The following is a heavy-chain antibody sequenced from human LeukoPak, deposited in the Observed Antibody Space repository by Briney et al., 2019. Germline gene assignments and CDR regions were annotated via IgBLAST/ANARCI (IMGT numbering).Heavy chain of an antibody. CDR2: IYPGDSYT. D-gene: IGHD5-24*01. Sequence: GESLKISCKGSGYSFTSYWIGWVRQMPGKGLEWMGIIYPGDSYTRYSPSFQGQVTISADKSISTAYLQWGSLKASDTAMYYCVIEMATGTDAFDIWGQGTMVTVSS. CDR1: GYSFTSYW. V-gene: IGHV5-51*01. CDR3: VIEMATGTDAFDI. J-gene: IGHJ3*02.